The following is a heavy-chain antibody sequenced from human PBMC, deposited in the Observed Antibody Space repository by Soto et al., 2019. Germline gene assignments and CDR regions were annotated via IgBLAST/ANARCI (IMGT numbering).Heavy chain of an antibody. CDR1: GYRLADYA. CDR3: AQEAELLGELLGYFQH. D-gene: IGHD1-26*01. Sequence: GRALRLSCGTSGYRLADYAMHWVRQAPGKGLEWVSGINWNGVNKGYADSVLGRFTISRDNAKKSLFLEMNYLRPEETALYFCAQEAELLGELLGYFQHWGHG. J-gene: IGHJ1*01. CDR2: INWNGVNK. V-gene: IGHV3-9*01.